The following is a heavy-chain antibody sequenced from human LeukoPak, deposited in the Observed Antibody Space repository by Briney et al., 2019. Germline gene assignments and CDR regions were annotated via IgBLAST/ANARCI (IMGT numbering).Heavy chain of an antibody. D-gene: IGHD2-2*01. CDR2: IRSDGSTT. J-gene: IGHJ6*02. Sequence: GGSLRLSCAASGFTFSRYWMHWVRQAPGKGLVWVSCIRSDGSTTSIADSAKGRFTISRDNAKNTVYLQMNSLRAEDTAVYYCARAIGSRDYYYGMDVWGQGTTVTVSS. CDR1: GFTFSRYW. CDR3: ARAIGSRDYYYGMDV. V-gene: IGHV3-74*01.